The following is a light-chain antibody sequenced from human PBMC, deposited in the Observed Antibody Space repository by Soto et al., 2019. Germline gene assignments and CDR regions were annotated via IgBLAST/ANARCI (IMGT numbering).Light chain of an antibody. Sequence: EIVLTQSPGTLSVSPGERATLSCRASQTISSNYLAWYQQKPGQAPSLLIYGTSSRATGIPDRFSGSGSGTDFTLTISRLEPEDYAIYYCQPYGSWTFGQGTKVEI. J-gene: IGKJ1*01. V-gene: IGKV3-20*01. CDR2: GTS. CDR3: QPYGSWT. CDR1: QTISSNY.